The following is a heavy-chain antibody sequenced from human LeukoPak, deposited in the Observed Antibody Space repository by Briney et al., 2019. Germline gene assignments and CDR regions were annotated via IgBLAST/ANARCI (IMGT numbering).Heavy chain of an antibody. CDR3: ARAYCSGGSCYPPDGMDV. J-gene: IGHJ6*02. D-gene: IGHD2-15*01. CDR2: MNPNSGNT. CDR1: GYTFTSYD. V-gene: IGHV1-8*01. Sequence: ASVKASCKASGYTFTSYDINWVRQATGQGLEWMGWMNPNSGNTGYAQKFQGRVTMTRNTSISTAYMELSSLRSEDTAVYYCARAYCSGGSCYPPDGMDVWGQGTTVTVSS.